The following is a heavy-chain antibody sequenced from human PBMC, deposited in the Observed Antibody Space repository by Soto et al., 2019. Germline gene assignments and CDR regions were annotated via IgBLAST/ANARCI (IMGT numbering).Heavy chain of an antibody. CDR3: AKERGPGSDLRGYYYGMDV. Sequence: GGSLRLSCAASGFTFSSYAMSWVRQAPGKGLEWVSAISGSGGSTYYADSVKGRFTISRDNSKNTLYLQMNSLRAEDTAVYYCAKERGPGSDLRGYYYGMDVWGQGTTVTVSS. J-gene: IGHJ6*02. CDR2: ISGSGGST. D-gene: IGHD3-10*01. V-gene: IGHV3-23*01. CDR1: GFTFSSYA.